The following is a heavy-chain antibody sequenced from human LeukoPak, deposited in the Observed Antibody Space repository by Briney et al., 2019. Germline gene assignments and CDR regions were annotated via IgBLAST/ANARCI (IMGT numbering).Heavy chain of an antibody. CDR1: GYTFTNYD. Sequence: APVKVSCKASGYTFTNYDISWVRQAPGQGLEWMGWINDYNGRTKYAQNLQGRVTMTTDTSINTAYMELRRLKSDDTAVYYCATNNTGRSKPIPTGRGYWGQGTLVTVSS. J-gene: IGHJ4*02. D-gene: IGHD1-26*01. CDR2: INDYNGRT. CDR3: ATNNTGRSKPIPTGRGY. V-gene: IGHV1-18*04.